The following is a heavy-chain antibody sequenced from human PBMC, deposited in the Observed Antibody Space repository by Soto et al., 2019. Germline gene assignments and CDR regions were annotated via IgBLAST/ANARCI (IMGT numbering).Heavy chain of an antibody. CDR1: GGSISSGDYY. Sequence: SETLSLPCTVSGGSISSGDYYWSWIRQPPGKGLEWIGYIYYSGSTYYTPTLKSRVTIAVDTSKYRFSLKLTSVIAAAGAVYDCARGHVYYDSRGYIVWGQGRLVTV. D-gene: IGHD3-22*01. J-gene: IGHJ4*02. CDR2: IYYSGST. CDR3: ARGHVYYDSRGYIV. V-gene: IGHV4-30-4*01.